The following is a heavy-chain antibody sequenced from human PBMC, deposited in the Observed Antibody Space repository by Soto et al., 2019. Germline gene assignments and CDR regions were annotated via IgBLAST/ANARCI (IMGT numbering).Heavy chain of an antibody. D-gene: IGHD3-9*01. CDR1: GFSLSTSGVG. CDR3: AHSRKSYYDILTGYNY. Sequence: QITLKESGPTLGKPTQTLTLTCTFSGFSLSTSGVGVAWIRQPPGKALEWLALIYWDDDKRYSPSLKSRLTITKDTSKNQVVLTMTNMDPGETATYYCAHSRKSYYDILTGYNYWGQGTLVTVSS. V-gene: IGHV2-5*02. J-gene: IGHJ4*02. CDR2: IYWDDDK.